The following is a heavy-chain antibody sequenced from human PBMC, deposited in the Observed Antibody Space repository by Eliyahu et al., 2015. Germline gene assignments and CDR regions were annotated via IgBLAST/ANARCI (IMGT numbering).Heavy chain of an antibody. D-gene: IGHD3-10*01. CDR1: GFTFXDYY. CDR3: ASMTYGSGSYYNFDY. Sequence: QVQLVESGGGLVKPGGSLRLSCAASGFTFXDYYMSWIRQAPGKGLEWVSYISSGSSYTNYADSVKGRFTISRDNAKNSLYLQMNSLRAEDTAVYYCASMTYGSGSYYNFDYWGQGTLVTVSS. J-gene: IGHJ4*02. V-gene: IGHV3-11*06. CDR2: ISSGSSYT.